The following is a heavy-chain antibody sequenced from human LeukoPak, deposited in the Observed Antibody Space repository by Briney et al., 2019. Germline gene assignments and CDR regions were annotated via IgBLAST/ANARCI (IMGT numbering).Heavy chain of an antibody. Sequence: GGSLRLSCAASGFTSTNYAMNWVRQAPGKGLEWVSILIGSSGSTDYADSVKGRFAISRDNSKNTLFLQMNNLRVEDTAIYYCAKGAYDYLEIGYFDPWGQGTLVTVSS. CDR2: LIGSSGST. D-gene: IGHD5-12*01. CDR3: AKGAYDYLEIGYFDP. J-gene: IGHJ4*02. CDR1: GFTSTNYA. V-gene: IGHV3-23*01.